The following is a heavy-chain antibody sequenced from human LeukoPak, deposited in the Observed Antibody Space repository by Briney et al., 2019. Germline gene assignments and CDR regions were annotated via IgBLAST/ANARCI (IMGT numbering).Heavy chain of an antibody. V-gene: IGHV3-9*01. CDR2: ISWNSGSI. CDR1: GFTFDDYA. CDR3: ARSITMIVVVPAY. D-gene: IGHD3-22*01. J-gene: IGHJ4*02. Sequence: GGSLRLSCAASGFTFDDYAMHWVRQAPGKGPEWVSGISWNSGSIGYADSVKGRFTISRDNAKNSLYLQMNSLRAEDTAVYYCARSITMIVVVPAYWGQGTLVTVSS.